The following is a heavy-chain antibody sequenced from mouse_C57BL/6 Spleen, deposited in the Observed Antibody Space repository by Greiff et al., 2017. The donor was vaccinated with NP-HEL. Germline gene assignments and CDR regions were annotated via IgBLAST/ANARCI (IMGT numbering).Heavy chain of an antibody. CDR2: ISDGGSYT. CDR1: GFTFSSYA. D-gene: IGHD2-4*01. V-gene: IGHV5-4*01. Sequence: EVQGVESGGGLVKPGGSLKLSCAASGFTFSSYAMSWVRQTPEKRLEWVATISDGGSYTYYPDNVKGRFTISRDNAKNNLYLQMSHLKSEDTAMYYCTRDYDYGGWFAYWGQGTLVTVSA. J-gene: IGHJ3*01. CDR3: TRDYDYGGWFAY.